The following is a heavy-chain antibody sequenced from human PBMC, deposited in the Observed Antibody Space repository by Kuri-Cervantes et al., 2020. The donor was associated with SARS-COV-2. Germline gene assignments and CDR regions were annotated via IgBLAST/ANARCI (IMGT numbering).Heavy chain of an antibody. CDR1: GYTFTDYY. CDR3: ARVVVVPAAISNPGGMDV. V-gene: IGHV1-18*04. Sequence: ASVKVSCKASGYTFTDYYLHWVRQAPGQGLEWMGWISAYNGNTNYAQKLQGRVTMTTDTSTSTAYMELRSLRSDDTAVYYCARVVVVPAAISNPGGMDVWGKGTTVTVSS. J-gene: IGHJ6*03. D-gene: IGHD2-2*02. CDR2: ISAYNGNT.